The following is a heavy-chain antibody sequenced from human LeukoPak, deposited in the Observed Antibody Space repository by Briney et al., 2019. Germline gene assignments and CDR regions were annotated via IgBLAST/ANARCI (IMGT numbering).Heavy chain of an antibody. CDR3: AREEREYCGGDCNDAFDI. V-gene: IGHV1-69*13. J-gene: IGHJ3*02. CDR2: IIPIFGTA. CDR1: GGTFSSYA. Sequence: SVKVSCKASGGTFSSYAISWVRQAPGQGLEWMGGIIPIFGTANYAQKFQGRVTITADESTSTGYMELSSLRSEDTAVYYCAREEREYCGGDCNDAFDIWGQGTMVTVSS. D-gene: IGHD2-21*02.